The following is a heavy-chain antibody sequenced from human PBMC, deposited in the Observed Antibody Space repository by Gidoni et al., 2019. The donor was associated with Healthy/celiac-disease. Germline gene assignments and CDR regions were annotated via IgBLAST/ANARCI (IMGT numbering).Heavy chain of an antibody. CDR1: GGSISNYY. CDR3: AREVRWLNEYYFDS. CDR2: IYYSGST. J-gene: IGHJ4*02. V-gene: IGHV4-59*01. D-gene: IGHD5-12*01. Sequence: QVQLQESGPGLVKPSETLSLTCTVSGGSISNYYWSWIRQPPGKGLEWIGYIYYSGSTNYNPSLKSRVTILVDTSKNQFSLKLSSVTAADTAVYYCAREVRWLNEYYFDSWGQGTLVTVSS.